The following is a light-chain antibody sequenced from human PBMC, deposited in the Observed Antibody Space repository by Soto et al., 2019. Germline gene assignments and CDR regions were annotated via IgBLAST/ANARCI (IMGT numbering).Light chain of an antibody. CDR1: SSDVGGYNY. V-gene: IGLV2-14*03. CDR2: DVS. CDR3: SSYTTSNTRQIV. Sequence: QSVLTQPASVSGSPGQSITIYCTGTSSDVGGYNYVSWYQHHPGKAPKLMIYDVSNRPSGVSIRFSGSKSDNTASLTISGLQPEDEADYHCSSYTTSNTRQIVFGTGTKLTVL. J-gene: IGLJ1*01.